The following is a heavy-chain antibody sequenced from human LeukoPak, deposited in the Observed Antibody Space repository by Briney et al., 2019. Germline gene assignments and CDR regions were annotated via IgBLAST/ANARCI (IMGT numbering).Heavy chain of an antibody. CDR1: GGSISSSTCY. Sequence: RPSETLSLTCTVSGGSISSSTCYWGWIRQPPGKGLEWIGTICYSGSTYYNPSLKSRVTMSVDTSKNQFSLKLSSVTAADTAVYYCVKDRGNHVTDYWGQGTLVTVSS. V-gene: IGHV4-39*07. CDR3: VKDRGNHVTDY. CDR2: ICYSGST. D-gene: IGHD1-14*01. J-gene: IGHJ4*02.